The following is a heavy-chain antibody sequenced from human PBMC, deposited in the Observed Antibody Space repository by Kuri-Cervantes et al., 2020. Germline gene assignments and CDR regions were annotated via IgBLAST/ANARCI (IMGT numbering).Heavy chain of an antibody. J-gene: IGHJ5*02. CDR2: IYPGDSDT. CDR3: ARLGGYYYDSSGYYWNWFDP. V-gene: IGHV5-51*01. D-gene: IGHD3-22*01. CDR1: GYSFTSYW. Sequence: GESLKISCKGSGYSFTSYWIGWARQMPGKGLEWMGIIYPGDSDTRYSPSFQGQVTISADKSISTAYLQWSSLKASDTAMYYCARLGGYYYDSSGYYWNWFDPWGQGTLVTVSS.